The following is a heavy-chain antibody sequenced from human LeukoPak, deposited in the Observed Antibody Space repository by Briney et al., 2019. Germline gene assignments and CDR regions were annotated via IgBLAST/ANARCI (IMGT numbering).Heavy chain of an antibody. D-gene: IGHD1-26*01. CDR2: IYYSGST. V-gene: IGHV4-30-2*03. Sequence: PSQTLSLTCTVSGDSVISGDYRWTWIRQPPGKGLEWIGSIYYSGSTYYNPSLKSRVTISVDTSKNQFSLKLSSVTAADTAVYYCARLGYHSGSYQVAFDYWGQGTLVTVSS. CDR3: ARLGYHSGSYQVAFDY. J-gene: IGHJ4*02. CDR1: GDSVISGDYR.